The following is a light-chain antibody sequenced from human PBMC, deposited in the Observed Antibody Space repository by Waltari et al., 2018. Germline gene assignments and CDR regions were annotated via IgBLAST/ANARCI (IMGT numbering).Light chain of an antibody. V-gene: IGKV3-20*01. CDR2: RTS. CDR1: QSVSSNY. CDR3: QQYGTSTLT. Sequence: EIVLTQSPGTLSLSPGERATLSCRASQSVSSNYLAWYPQKPGQAPRLLICRTSTRATGIPDRFSGSGSGTDFTLTISRLEPEDFAVYYCQQYGTSTLTFGGGTKVEIK. J-gene: IGKJ4*01.